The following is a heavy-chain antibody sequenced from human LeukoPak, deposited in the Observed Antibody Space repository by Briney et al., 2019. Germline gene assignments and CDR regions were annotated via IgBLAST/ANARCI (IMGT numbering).Heavy chain of an antibody. J-gene: IGHJ4*02. Sequence: SETLSLTCTVSGGSISSYYWSWIRQPPGKGLECLANIYYRGDPFYNPSLKSRLTISMDTSKNQFSLRLTSVTAADTAVYYCAGTSVTLHFWGQGALVTVSS. D-gene: IGHD4-17*01. CDR2: IYYRGDP. CDR3: AGTSVTLHF. CDR1: GGSISSYY. V-gene: IGHV4-59*04.